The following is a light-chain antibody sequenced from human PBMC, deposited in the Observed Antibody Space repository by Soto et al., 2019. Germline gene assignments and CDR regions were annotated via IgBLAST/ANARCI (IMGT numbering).Light chain of an antibody. CDR2: ATS. V-gene: IGKV1-39*01. J-gene: IGKJ1*01. CDR3: QQSSSPLWT. CDR1: QNIFSF. Sequence: IQMTQSPPSLSASVGDRVTITCRASQNIFSFLNWYQQRPGKAPTLLIYATSSLQSGVPSRFTGGGSGSDFTLTISSLDPEDVATYYCQQSSSPLWTFGQGTKVEI.